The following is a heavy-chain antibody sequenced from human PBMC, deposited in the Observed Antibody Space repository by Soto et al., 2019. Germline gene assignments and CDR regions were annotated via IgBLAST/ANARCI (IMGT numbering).Heavy chain of an antibody. CDR1: GYTLTELS. Sequence: GASVKVSCKVSGYTLTELSMHWVRQAPGKGLEWMGGFDPEDGETIYAQKFQGRVTMTEDTSTDTAYMELSSLRSEDTAVYYCATGPYDYIWGSYRRYFDYWGQGTLVTVSS. CDR3: ATGPYDYIWGSYRRYFDY. V-gene: IGHV1-24*01. CDR2: FDPEDGET. D-gene: IGHD3-16*02. J-gene: IGHJ4*02.